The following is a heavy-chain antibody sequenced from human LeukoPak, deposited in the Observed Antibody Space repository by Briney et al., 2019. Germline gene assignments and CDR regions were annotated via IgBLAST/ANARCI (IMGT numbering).Heavy chain of an antibody. D-gene: IGHD3-3*01. CDR1: GFTFSSYA. CDR2: ISYDGSNK. J-gene: IGHJ3*02. Sequence: GGSLRLSCAASGFTFSSYAMHWVRQAPCKGLEWVAVISYDGSNKYYADSVKGRFTISRDNSKNTLYLQMNSLRAEDTAVYYCAKEATSINDFWSGYYPGLDAFDIWGQGTMVTVSS. V-gene: IGHV3-30-3*01. CDR3: AKEATSINDFWSGYYPGLDAFDI.